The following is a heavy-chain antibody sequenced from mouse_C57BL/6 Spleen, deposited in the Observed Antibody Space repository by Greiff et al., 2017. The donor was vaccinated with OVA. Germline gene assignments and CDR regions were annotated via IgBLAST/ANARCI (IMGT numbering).Heavy chain of an antibody. Sequence: QVQLQQSGPELVKPGASVKISCKASGYTFTDYYINWVKQRPGQGLEWIGWIFPGSGSTYYNETFKGKATLTVDKSSSTAYMLLSSLTSEDSAVYFCATYPITTVVARYFDVWGTGTTVTVSS. V-gene: IGHV1-75*01. J-gene: IGHJ1*03. CDR1: GYTFTDYY. CDR2: IFPGSGST. D-gene: IGHD1-1*01. CDR3: ATYPITTVVARYFDV.